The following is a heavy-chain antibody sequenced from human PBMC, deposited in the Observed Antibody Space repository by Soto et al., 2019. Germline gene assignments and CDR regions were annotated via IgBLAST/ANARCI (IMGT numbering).Heavy chain of an antibody. J-gene: IGHJ4*02. CDR1: GGSISSGGYY. D-gene: IGHD3-22*01. V-gene: IGHV4-31*03. Sequence: SETLSLTCTVSGGSISSGGYYWSWIRQHPGKGLEWIGYIYYSGSTYYNPSLKSRVTISVDTSKNQFSLKLSSVTAADTAVYYCARVYDSSAHFDYWGQETLVTVSS. CDR3: ARVYDSSAHFDY. CDR2: IYYSGST.